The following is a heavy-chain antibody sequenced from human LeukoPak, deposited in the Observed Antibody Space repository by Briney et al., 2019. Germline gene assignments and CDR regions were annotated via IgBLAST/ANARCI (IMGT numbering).Heavy chain of an antibody. V-gene: IGHV3-23*01. CDR1: GFTFRSYT. J-gene: IGHJ4*02. CDR2: ISGSGGNT. D-gene: IGHD1-26*01. CDR3: ARGSGSYLRYFDY. Sequence: GGSLRLSCAASGFTFRSYTMSWVRQAPGKGLEWVSVISGSGGNTYYADPVKGRFTISRDNAKNSLYLQMNSLRAEDTAVYYCARGSGSYLRYFDYWGQGTLVTVSS.